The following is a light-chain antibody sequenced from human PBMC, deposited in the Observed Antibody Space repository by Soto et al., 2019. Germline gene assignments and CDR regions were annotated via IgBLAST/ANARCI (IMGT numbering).Light chain of an antibody. J-gene: IGKJ4*01. Sequence: IDQAPSSLTKYLVYRVTITCRASQSISNFLNWVQHKPGNAPKVLISAASTLQSGVPPRFSGSESGTDFTLTISSLQPEHSASYYCQQYYNSVLTFGGGTKVDIK. CDR3: QQYYNSVLT. CDR1: QSISNF. CDR2: AAS. V-gene: IGKV1-39*01.